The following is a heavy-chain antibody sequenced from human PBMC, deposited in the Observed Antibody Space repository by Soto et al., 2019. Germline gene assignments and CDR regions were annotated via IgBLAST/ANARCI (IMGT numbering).Heavy chain of an antibody. Sequence: PSETLSLTCTVSGGSISSSSYYWGWIRQPPGKGLEWIGSIYYSGSTYYNPSLKSRVTISVDTSKNQFSLKLSSVTAADTAVYYCASPSPHYDILTGYYTSGLYYFDYWGQGTLVTVSS. CDR2: IYYSGST. V-gene: IGHV4-39*01. CDR1: GGSISSSSYY. CDR3: ASPSPHYDILTGYYTSGLYYFDY. D-gene: IGHD3-9*01. J-gene: IGHJ4*02.